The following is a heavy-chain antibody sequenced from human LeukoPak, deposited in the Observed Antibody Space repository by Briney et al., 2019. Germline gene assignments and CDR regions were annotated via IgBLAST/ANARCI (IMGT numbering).Heavy chain of an antibody. J-gene: IGHJ6*02. Sequence: GASVKVSCKASGYTFTSYGISWVRQAPGQGLEWMGWISAYNGNTNYAQKLQGRVTMTTDTSTSTAYMELRSLRSDDTAVYYCARDWRELLPYYYYYGMDVWGQGTTVTVSS. CDR1: GYTFTSYG. V-gene: IGHV1-18*01. CDR2: ISAYNGNT. D-gene: IGHD1-26*01. CDR3: ARDWRELLPYYYYYGMDV.